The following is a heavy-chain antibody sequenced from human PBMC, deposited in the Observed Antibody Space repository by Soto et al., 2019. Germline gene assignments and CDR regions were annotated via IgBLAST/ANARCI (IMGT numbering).Heavy chain of an antibody. CDR2: ISGSGETT. CDR3: TKNLRLLWFDY. J-gene: IGHJ5*01. CDR1: GFTFSDFG. Sequence: PGGSLRLSCSASGFTFSDFGLSWVRQTPTKGLEWISSISGSGETTFTADSVKGRFSISRDNSKGQLSLQMNRLRLEDTAVYYCTKNLRLLWFDYWGQGA. D-gene: IGHD3-10*01. V-gene: IGHV3-23*01.